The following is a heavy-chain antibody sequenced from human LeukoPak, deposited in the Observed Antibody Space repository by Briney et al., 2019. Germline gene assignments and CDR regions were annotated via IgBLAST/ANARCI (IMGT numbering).Heavy chain of an antibody. D-gene: IGHD2-15*01. J-gene: IGHJ4*02. CDR2: INHSGST. Sequence: SETLSLTCAVYGGSFSGYYWSWIRQPPGKGLEWIGEINHSGSTNYNPSLKSRVTISVDTSKNQFSLKLSSVTAADTAVYYRAGATIVAAICYFDYWGQGTLVTVSS. CDR3: AGATIVAAICYFDY. CDR1: GGSFSGYY. V-gene: IGHV4-34*01.